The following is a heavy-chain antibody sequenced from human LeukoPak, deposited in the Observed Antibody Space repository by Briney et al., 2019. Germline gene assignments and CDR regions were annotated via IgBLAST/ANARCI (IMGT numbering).Heavy chain of an antibody. V-gene: IGHV1-2*02. Sequence: ASVKVSCKASGYTFTGYYMHWVRQAPGQGLEWMGWINPNSGGTNYAQKFQGRVTMTRDTSISTAYMELSRLRSDDTAVYYCARDLETYDFWSGYKDGGRVYYYYYYMDVWGKGTTVTVSS. J-gene: IGHJ6*03. D-gene: IGHD3-3*01. CDR3: ARDLETYDFWSGYKDGGRVYYYYYYMDV. CDR2: INPNSGGT. CDR1: GYTFTGYY.